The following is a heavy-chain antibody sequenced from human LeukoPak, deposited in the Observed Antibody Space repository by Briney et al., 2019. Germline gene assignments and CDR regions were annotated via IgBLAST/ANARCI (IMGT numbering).Heavy chain of an antibody. CDR2: ISSSSSYI. J-gene: IGHJ6*02. Sequence: GGSLRLSCAASGFTFSSYSMNWVRQAPGKGLEWVSSISSSSSYIYYADSVKGRFTISRDNATNSLYLQMNSLRAEDTAVYYCARDQDHVRYLDPYDGMDVWGQGTTVTVSS. CDR1: GFTFSSYS. V-gene: IGHV3-21*01. CDR3: ARDQDHVRYLDPYDGMDV. D-gene: IGHD3-9*01.